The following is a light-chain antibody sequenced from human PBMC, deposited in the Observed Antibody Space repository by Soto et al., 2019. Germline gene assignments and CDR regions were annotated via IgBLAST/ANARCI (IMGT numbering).Light chain of an antibody. Sequence: EIVLTQSPGTLSLSPGERATLSCRASQSVSSSYLAWYQQKPAQAPRLLIYGASSRATGIPDRFSGSGSGTDFSLTISRLETEDFSVYYCQQYGSSPTFGGGTKVEIK. CDR1: QSVSSSY. V-gene: IGKV3-20*01. J-gene: IGKJ4*01. CDR2: GAS. CDR3: QQYGSSPT.